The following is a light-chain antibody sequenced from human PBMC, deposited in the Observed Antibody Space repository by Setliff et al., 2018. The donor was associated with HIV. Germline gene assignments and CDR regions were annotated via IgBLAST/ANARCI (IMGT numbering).Light chain of an antibody. CDR1: STDVGTYNL. CDR2: EVS. CDR3: CSYASGSTSLFV. J-gene: IGLJ1*01. V-gene: IGLV2-23*02. Sequence: VLTQPASVSGSPGQSITISCTGTSTDVGTYNLVSWYQQHPGKAPKVMIYEVSKRPSGISNRFSGSKSGDTASLTISGLQPEDESDYYCCSYASGSTSLFVFGTGTKVTVL.